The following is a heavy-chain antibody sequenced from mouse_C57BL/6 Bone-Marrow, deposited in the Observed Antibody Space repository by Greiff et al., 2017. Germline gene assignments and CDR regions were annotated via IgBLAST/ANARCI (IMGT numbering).Heavy chain of an antibody. Sequence: QVQLQQSGAELVRPGTSVKMSCKASGYTFTNYWIGWAKQRPGHGLEWIGDIYPGGGYTNYNEKFKGKATLTADKSSSTAYMQFSSLTSEDSAIYYRAREGYYGSSLYAYWGQGNLGTVSA. CDR3: AREGYYGSSLYAY. D-gene: IGHD1-1*01. CDR2: IYPGGGYT. J-gene: IGHJ3*01. V-gene: IGHV1-63*01. CDR1: GYTFTNYW.